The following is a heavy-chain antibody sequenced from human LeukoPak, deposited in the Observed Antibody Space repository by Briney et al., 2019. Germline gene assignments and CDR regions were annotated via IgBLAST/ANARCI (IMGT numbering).Heavy chain of an antibody. Sequence: SQTLSLTCAISGDSVSSNSAAWNWIRQSPSRGLEWLGRTYYRPKWYNDYAVSVKSRITINPDTSKNQFSLQLNSVTPEDTAVYYCAGEPYVDIVAPTWRFDPWGQGTLVTVSS. V-gene: IGHV6-1*01. CDR3: AGEPYVDIVAPTWRFDP. CDR1: GDSVSSNSAA. CDR2: TYYRPKWYN. J-gene: IGHJ5*02. D-gene: IGHD5-12*01.